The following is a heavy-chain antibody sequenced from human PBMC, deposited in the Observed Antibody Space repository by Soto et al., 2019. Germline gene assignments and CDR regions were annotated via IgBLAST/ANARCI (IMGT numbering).Heavy chain of an antibody. CDR2: IYYSGST. D-gene: IGHD1-1*01. V-gene: IGHV4-59*08. CDR1: GGSISSYY. J-gene: IGHJ4*02. Sequence: QVQLQESGPGLVKPSETLSLTCTVSGGSISSYYWSWIRQPPGKGLEWIGYIYYSGSTNYNPSLKSRVTLPVDTSKNQFALKLSSVTAADTAVYYCARVRVPWYFDYWGQGTLVTVSS. CDR3: ARVRVPWYFDY.